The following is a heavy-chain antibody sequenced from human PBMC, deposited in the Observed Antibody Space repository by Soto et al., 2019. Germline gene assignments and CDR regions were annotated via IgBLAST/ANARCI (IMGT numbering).Heavy chain of an antibody. Sequence: LRLSCAASGFIISNYEMNWVRQAPGKGLEWVSYINSGGSSMYYADSVKGRFIISRDNTKNSLYLQMNSLRAEDTAVYYCARSGTILDYWGPGTLVTVSS. J-gene: IGHJ4*02. CDR1: GFIISNYE. CDR2: INSGGSSM. V-gene: IGHV3-48*03. D-gene: IGHD6-25*01. CDR3: ARSGTILDY.